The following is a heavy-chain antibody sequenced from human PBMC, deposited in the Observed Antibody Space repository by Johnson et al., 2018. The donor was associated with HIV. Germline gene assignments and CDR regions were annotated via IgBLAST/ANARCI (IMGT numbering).Heavy chain of an antibody. J-gene: IGHJ3*02. CDR2: IRYDGTNT. CDR1: GFTFSNYG. D-gene: IGHD1-26*01. V-gene: IGHV3-30*02. CDR3: ARESANSGRYSGAFDI. Sequence: QVQLVESGGGVVQPGGSLRLSCAASGFTFSNYGMHWVRQAPGKGLEWVAFIRYDGTNTYYADSVKGRFTISRDNSKNTLYLQMNSLRAEDTAVYYCARESANSGRYSGAFDIWGQGTMVTVSS.